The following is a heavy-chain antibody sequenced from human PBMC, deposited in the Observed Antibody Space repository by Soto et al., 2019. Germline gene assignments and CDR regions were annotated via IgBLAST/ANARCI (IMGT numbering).Heavy chain of an antibody. Sequence: ASVKVSCKASGYTFTSYAMHWVRQAPGQRLEWMGWINAGNGNTKYSQKFQGRVTITADKSTSTAYMELSSLRSEDTAVYYCARGSSIAGLYYGMDVWGQGTTVTVSS. V-gene: IGHV1-3*01. CDR3: ARGSSIAGLYYGMDV. J-gene: IGHJ6*02. CDR1: GYTFTSYA. CDR2: INAGNGNT. D-gene: IGHD6-6*01.